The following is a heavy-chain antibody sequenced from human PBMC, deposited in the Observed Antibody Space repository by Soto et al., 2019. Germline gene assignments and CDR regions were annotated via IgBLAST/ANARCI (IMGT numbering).Heavy chain of an antibody. CDR1: GFTFSSNA. Sequence: PGGSLRLSCAASGFTFSSNAMSWVRQAPGKGLEWVSAISGSGGSTYYADSVKGRFTISRDNSKNTLYLQMNSLRAEDTAVYYCAKVYRGYCSGGSCPGNFQHWGQGTLVTVSS. V-gene: IGHV3-23*01. CDR2: ISGSGGST. CDR3: AKVYRGYCSGGSCPGNFQH. J-gene: IGHJ1*01. D-gene: IGHD2-15*01.